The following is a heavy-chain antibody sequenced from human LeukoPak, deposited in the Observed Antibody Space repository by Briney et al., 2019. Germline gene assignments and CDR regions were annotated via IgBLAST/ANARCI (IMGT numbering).Heavy chain of an antibody. Sequence: GGSLRLSCAASGFTFTDFWMHWVRQAPGGGLVWVSRVKGDEISTLYADSVKGRLPISRDNAKNTLYLQMNSLRADDTALYYCATGPYSAFEMWGQGTMVTVSS. CDR1: GFTFTDFW. D-gene: IGHD2-21*01. V-gene: IGHV3-74*01. J-gene: IGHJ3*02. CDR2: VKGDEIST. CDR3: ATGPYSAFEM.